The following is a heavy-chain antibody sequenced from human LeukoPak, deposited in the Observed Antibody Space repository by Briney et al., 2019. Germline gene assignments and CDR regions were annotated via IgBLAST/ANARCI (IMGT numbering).Heavy chain of an antibody. J-gene: IGHJ4*02. CDR2: ISGSGANT. V-gene: IGHV3-23*01. Sequence: GGTLRLSCAASGFTFSNYAMNWVRQAPGKGLEWVPAISGSGANTYYADSVKGRFTISRDNSKSTLYLQMNSLRAEDTALYYCAKPAKTDYADFWGQGTLVTVSS. CDR3: AKPAKTDYADF. D-gene: IGHD1-14*01. CDR1: GFTFSNYA.